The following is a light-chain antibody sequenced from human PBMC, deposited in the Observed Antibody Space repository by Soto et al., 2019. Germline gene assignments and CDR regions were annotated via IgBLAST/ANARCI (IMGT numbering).Light chain of an antibody. Sequence: DIQMTQSPSTLSGSVGGRFTITCRASQTISSWLAWYQQKPGTAPKLLIYKASTLKSGVPSRFSGSGAGTEFTLTISSLQPEDSAAYYCLQDYNYPFTFGQGTKVDI. CDR2: KAS. CDR3: LQDYNYPFT. CDR1: QTISSW. V-gene: IGKV1-5*03. J-gene: IGKJ2*01.